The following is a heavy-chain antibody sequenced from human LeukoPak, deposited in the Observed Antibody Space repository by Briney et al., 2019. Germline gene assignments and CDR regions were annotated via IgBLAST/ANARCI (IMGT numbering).Heavy chain of an antibody. V-gene: IGHV3-74*01. CDR1: GFSLSNHW. CDR3: ARELGRGGSAFDV. CDR2: IDPDGSVV. J-gene: IGHJ3*01. Sequence: TGGSLRLSCEASGFSLSNHWMHWVPQAPGKGLVWVAHIDPDGSVVNYGDSVKGRFTISRDNAKNTLYLQMDSLRAEDTAVYYCARELGRGGSAFDVWGQGRMVTVSS. D-gene: IGHD3-16*01.